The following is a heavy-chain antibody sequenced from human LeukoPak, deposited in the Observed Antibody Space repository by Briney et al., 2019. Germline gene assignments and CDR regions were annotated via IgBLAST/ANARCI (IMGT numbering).Heavy chain of an antibody. J-gene: IGHJ4*02. V-gene: IGHV1-2*02. CDR1: GYTFTDYY. CDR3: ARANFLYCSSTTCLFDY. D-gene: IGHD2-2*01. CDR2: INPNSGDT. Sequence: ASVKVSCKASGYTFTDYYMHWVRQAPGQGFGWMEWINPNSGDTNYAQKFQGRVTMTRDTSISTAHMELSRLRSDDTAVYYCARANFLYCSSTTCLFDYWGQGTLVIVSS.